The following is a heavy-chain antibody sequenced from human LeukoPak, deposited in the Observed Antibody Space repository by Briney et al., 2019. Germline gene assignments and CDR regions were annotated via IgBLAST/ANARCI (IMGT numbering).Heavy chain of an antibody. CDR1: GYTFTGYY. Sequence: ASVKVSCKASGYTFTGYYMHWVRQAPGQGLEWMGWINPNSGGTNYAQKFQGRVTMTRDTSISTAYMELSRLRSDDTAVYYCARSFYYYGSGSYRTFDYWGQGTLVTVSS. CDR2: INPNSGGT. D-gene: IGHD3-10*01. V-gene: IGHV1-2*02. CDR3: ARSFYYYGSGSYRTFDY. J-gene: IGHJ4*02.